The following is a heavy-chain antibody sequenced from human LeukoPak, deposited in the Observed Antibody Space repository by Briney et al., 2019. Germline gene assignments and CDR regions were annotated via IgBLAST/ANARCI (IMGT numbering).Heavy chain of an antibody. CDR3: ARDYLDIVVVVAAHLLDY. D-gene: IGHD2-15*01. CDR1: GGTFSSYA. V-gene: IGHV1-69*13. J-gene: IGHJ4*02. Sequence: GASVKVSCKASGGTFSSYAISWVRQAPGQGLEWMGGIIPIFGTANYAQKFQGRVTITADESTSTAYMELSSLRSEDTAVYYCARDYLDIVVVVAAHLLDYWGQGTLVTVSS. CDR2: IIPIFGTA.